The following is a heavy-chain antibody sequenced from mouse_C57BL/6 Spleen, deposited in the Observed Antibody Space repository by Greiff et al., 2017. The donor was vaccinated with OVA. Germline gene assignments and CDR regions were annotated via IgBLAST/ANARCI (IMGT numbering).Heavy chain of an antibody. D-gene: IGHD2-3*01. V-gene: IGHV1-55*01. CDR3: AKGWDGYYDAWFAY. Sequence: QVQLQQSGAELVKPGASVKMSCKASGYTFTSYWITWVKQRPGQGLEWIGDIYPGSGSTNYNEKFKSKATLTVDTSSSTAYMQLSSLTSEDSAVYYCAKGWDGYYDAWFAYWGQGTLVTVSA. J-gene: IGHJ3*01. CDR1: GYTFTSYW. CDR2: IYPGSGST.